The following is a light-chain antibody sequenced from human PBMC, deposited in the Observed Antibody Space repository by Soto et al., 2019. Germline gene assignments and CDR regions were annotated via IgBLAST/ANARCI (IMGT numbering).Light chain of an antibody. CDR3: SSYTSISTYV. CDR2: EVS. CDR1: SSDVGGYNY. J-gene: IGLJ1*01. V-gene: IGLV2-14*01. Sequence: QSVLTQPASVSGSPGQSITISCTGTSSDVGGYNYVSWYQQHPGKAPKLMIYEVSNRPSGVSNRFSGSKSGNTASLTTSGLQAEDESDYYCSSYTSISTYVFGTGTKVTVL.